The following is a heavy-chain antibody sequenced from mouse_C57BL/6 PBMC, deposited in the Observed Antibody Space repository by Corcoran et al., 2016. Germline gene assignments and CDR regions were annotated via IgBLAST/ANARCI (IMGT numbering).Heavy chain of an antibody. CDR3: ARYGNYSHWYFDV. D-gene: IGHD2-1*01. CDR1: GYIFTDYN. V-gene: IGHV1-18*01. CDR2: INPNNGGT. Sequence: EVQLQQSGPELVKPGASVKIPCKASGYIFTDYNMDWVKQSHGKSLEWIGDINPNNGGTIYNQKFKGKATLTVDKSSSTAYMELRSLTSEDTAVYYCARYGNYSHWYFDVWGTGTTVTVSS. J-gene: IGHJ1*03.